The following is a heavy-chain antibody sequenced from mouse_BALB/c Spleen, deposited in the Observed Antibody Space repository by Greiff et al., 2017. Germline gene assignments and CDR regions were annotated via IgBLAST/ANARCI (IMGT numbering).Heavy chain of an antibody. J-gene: IGHJ3*01. Sequence: VQLQQSGAELVRSGASVKLSCTASGFNIKDYYMHWVKQRPEQGLEWIGWIDPENGDTEYAPKFQGKATMTADTSSNTAYLQLSSLTSEDTAVYYCNANYYGSSYDAYWGQGTLVTVSA. V-gene: IGHV14-4*02. CDR2: IDPENGDT. CDR3: NANYYGSSYDAY. CDR1: GFNIKDYY. D-gene: IGHD1-1*01.